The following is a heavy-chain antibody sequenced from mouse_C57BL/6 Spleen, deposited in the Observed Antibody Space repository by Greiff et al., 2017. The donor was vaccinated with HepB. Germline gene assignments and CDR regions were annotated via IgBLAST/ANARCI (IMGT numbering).Heavy chain of an antibody. Sequence: EVNLVESGGGLVKPGGSLKLSCAASGFTFSDYGMHWVRQAPGKGLEWVAYISSGSSTIYYADTVKGRFTISRDNAKNTLFLQMTSLRSEDTAMYYCARGWDDYFDYWGQGTTLTVSS. D-gene: IGHD4-1*01. V-gene: IGHV5-17*01. J-gene: IGHJ2*01. CDR3: ARGWDDYFDY. CDR2: ISSGSSTI. CDR1: GFTFSDYG.